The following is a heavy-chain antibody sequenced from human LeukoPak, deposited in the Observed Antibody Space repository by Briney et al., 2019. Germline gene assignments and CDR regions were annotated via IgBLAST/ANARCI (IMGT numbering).Heavy chain of an antibody. D-gene: IGHD4-23*01. J-gene: IGHJ4*02. Sequence: SVKVSCKASGGTFSSYAISWVRQAPGQGLEWMGGIIPIFGTANYAQKFQGRVTVTADKSTSTAYMELSSLRSEDTAVYYCARDGYGGNSRDYWGQGTLVTVSS. CDR2: IIPIFGTA. CDR3: ARDGYGGNSRDY. CDR1: GGTFSSYA. V-gene: IGHV1-69*06.